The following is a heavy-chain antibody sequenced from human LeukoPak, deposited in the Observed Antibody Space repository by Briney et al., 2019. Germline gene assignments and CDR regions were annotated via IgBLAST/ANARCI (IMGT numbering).Heavy chain of an antibody. CDR3: ARDAFTFGETYYYYMDV. J-gene: IGHJ6*03. CDR2: INWNSGSI. V-gene: IGHV3-9*01. CDR1: GFSFDDYA. Sequence: GGSLRLSCVASGFSFDDYAMHWVRQAPGKGLEWVSGINWNSGSIGYADSVKGRFTISRDNSKNTLYLQMNSLRAEDTAVYYCARDAFTFGETYYYYMDVWGKGTTVTVSS. D-gene: IGHD3-16*01.